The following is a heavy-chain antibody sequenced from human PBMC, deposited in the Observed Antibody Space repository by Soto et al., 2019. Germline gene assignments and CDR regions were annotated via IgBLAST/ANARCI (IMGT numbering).Heavy chain of an antibody. CDR2: IYPGDSDT. CDR1: GYSFTSYW. CDR3: ARPITGTTSDYYYYGMDV. V-gene: IGHV5-51*01. J-gene: IGHJ6*02. Sequence: GESLKISCKGSGYSFTSYWIGWVRQMPGKGLEWMGIIYPGDSDTRYSPYFQGQVTISADKSISTAYLQWSSLKASDTAMYYCARPITGTTSDYYYYGMDVWGQGTTVTVSS. D-gene: IGHD1-7*01.